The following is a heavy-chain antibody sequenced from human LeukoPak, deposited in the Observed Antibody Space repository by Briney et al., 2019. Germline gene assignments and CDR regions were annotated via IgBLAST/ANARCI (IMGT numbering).Heavy chain of an antibody. J-gene: IGHJ4*02. CDR3: AKEHYSSGWYVPFDY. CDR2: ISGSGGST. V-gene: IGHV3-23*01. CDR1: GFTFSSYA. D-gene: IGHD6-19*01. Sequence: GGSLRLSCAASGFTFSSYAMSGVRQAPGKGLEGGSAISGSGGSTYYADSVKGRLTISRDNSKNTLYLQMNSLRAEDTAVYYCAKEHYSSGWYVPFDYWGQGTLVTVSS.